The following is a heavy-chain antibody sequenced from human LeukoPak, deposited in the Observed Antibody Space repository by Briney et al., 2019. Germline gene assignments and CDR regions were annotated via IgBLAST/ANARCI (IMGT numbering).Heavy chain of an antibody. CDR3: ARHSGTYFNY. D-gene: IGHD1-26*01. V-gene: IGHV3-23*01. Sequence: GGSLRLSCAASGFTFSSCAMSWVRQAPGKGLEWVSTISDSGGSTYYADSVKGRFTISRDNSKSTLFLQMSSLRAEDTAVYYCARHSGTYFNYWGQGTLVTVSS. CDR2: ISDSGGST. J-gene: IGHJ4*02. CDR1: GFTFSSCA.